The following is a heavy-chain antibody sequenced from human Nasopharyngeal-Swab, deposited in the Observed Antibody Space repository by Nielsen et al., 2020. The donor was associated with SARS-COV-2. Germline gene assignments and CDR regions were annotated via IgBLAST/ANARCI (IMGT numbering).Heavy chain of an antibody. CDR3: ARAGDSSGYYFYYYHGMDV. D-gene: IGHD3-22*01. Sequence: VRQAPGKGLEWVANIKQDGSEKYYVDSVKGRFTISRDNAKNSLYLQMNSLRAEDTAVYYCARAGDSSGYYFYYYHGMDVWGQGTTVTVSS. V-gene: IGHV3-7*01. J-gene: IGHJ6*02. CDR2: IKQDGSEK.